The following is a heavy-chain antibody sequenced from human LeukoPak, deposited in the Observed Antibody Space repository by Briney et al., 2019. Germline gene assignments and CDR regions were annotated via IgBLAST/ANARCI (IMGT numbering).Heavy chain of an antibody. D-gene: IGHD3-16*01. CDR2: IYHSGST. Sequence: SETLSLTCAVSGGSISSSNWWSWVRQPPGKGLEWIGEIYHSGSTNYNPSLKSRVTISVDKSKNQFSLKLSSVTAADTAVYYCARGYVLLHDAFDSWGQGTMVTVSS. CDR3: ARGYVLLHDAFDS. J-gene: IGHJ3*02. V-gene: IGHV4-4*02. CDR1: GGSISSSNW.